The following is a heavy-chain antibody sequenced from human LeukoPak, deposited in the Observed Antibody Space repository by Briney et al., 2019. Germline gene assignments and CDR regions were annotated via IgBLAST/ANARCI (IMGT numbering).Heavy chain of an antibody. CDR3: ARALGAAAGIDY. CDR1: GFTVSSNY. D-gene: IGHD6-13*01. Sequence: GGSLRLSCAASGFTVSSNYMSWVRQAPGKGQEWVSVIYSGGSTYYADSVKGRFTISRDNSKNTLYLQMNSLRAEDTAVYYCARALGAAAGIDYWGQGTLVTVSS. J-gene: IGHJ4*02. V-gene: IGHV3-53*01. CDR2: IYSGGST.